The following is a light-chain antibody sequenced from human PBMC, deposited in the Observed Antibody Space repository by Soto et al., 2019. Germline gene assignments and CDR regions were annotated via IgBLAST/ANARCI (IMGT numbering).Light chain of an antibody. Sequence: DIVITHSPGSRIATPGEPASISFRSSESLLHNNGYSYLDWYLQKPGQSPQLLINLSSYRASGVPDRFSGSGSGTAFTLKISRVEAEDVGVYYCMKALQSPWKFGQGTKVDIK. V-gene: IGKV2-28*01. J-gene: IGKJ1*01. CDR1: ESLLHNNGYSY. CDR3: MKALQSPWK. CDR2: LSS.